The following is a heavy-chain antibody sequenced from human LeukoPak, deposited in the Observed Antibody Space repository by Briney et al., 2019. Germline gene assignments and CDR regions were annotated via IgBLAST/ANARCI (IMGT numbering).Heavy chain of an antibody. V-gene: IGHV4-59*12. D-gene: IGHD3-10*01. CDR3: ARGRLVRGVPHYYGLDV. J-gene: IGHJ6*02. Sequence: SETLSLTCTVSGGSISSYYWSWIRQPPGKGLEWIGYIYYSGSTNYNPSLKSRVTISVDTSKDQFSLKLSSVTAADTAVYYCARGRLVRGVPHYYGLDVWGQGTTVTVSS. CDR2: IYYSGST. CDR1: GGSISSYY.